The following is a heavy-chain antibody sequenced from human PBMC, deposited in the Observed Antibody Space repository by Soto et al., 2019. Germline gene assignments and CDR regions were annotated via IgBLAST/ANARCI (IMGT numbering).Heavy chain of an antibody. V-gene: IGHV3-30*18. CDR3: AKDRGYCSSTSCSLTGYYYYGMDV. D-gene: IGHD2-2*01. CDR2: ISYDGSNK. CDR1: GFTFSSYG. Sequence: GGSLRLSCAASGFTFSSYGMRWVRQAPGKGLEWVAVISYDGSNKYYADSVKGRFTISRDNSKNTLYLQMNSLRAEDTAVYYCAKDRGYCSSTSCSLTGYYYYGMDVWGQGTTVT. J-gene: IGHJ6*02.